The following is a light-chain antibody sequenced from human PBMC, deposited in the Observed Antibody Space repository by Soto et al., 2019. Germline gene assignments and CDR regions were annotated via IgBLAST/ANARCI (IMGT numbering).Light chain of an antibody. CDR3: TSFAPGRIYV. V-gene: IGLV2-14*01. J-gene: IGLJ1*01. CDR2: KAS. CDR1: SSDVGGYDY. Sequence: QSALTQPASVSGCPGQSITISCTGTSSDVGGYDYVSWYQQHPGKAPRLMIYKASNRPSGVSHLFSGSRSGNTASLTISGLQAEDEADYYCTSFAPGRIYVFGSGTKVTVL.